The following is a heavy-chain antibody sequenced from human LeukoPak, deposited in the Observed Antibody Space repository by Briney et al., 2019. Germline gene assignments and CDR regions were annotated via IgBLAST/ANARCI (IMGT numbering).Heavy chain of an antibody. J-gene: IGHJ6*03. V-gene: IGHV1-2*06. Sequence: ASVKVSCKASGYTFTGYYMHWVRQAPGQGLEWMGRINPNSGGTNYAQKFQGRVTMTRDTSISTAYMELSRLRSDDTAVYYCARVILTGDGDYYYYMDVWGKGTTVTVSS. CDR3: ARVILTGDGDYYYYMDV. CDR2: INPNSGGT. D-gene: IGHD3-9*01. CDR1: GYTFTGYY.